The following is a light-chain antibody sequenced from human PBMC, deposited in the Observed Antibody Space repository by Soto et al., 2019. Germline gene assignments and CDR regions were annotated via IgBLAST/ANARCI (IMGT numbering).Light chain of an antibody. CDR1: VIGSIS. J-gene: IGLJ2*01. V-gene: IGLV3-21*02. CDR3: QVWDSSSDHVT. CDR2: DDS. Sequence: SYELTQPPSVSVAPGQTASITCGGNVIGSISVHWYQQKPGQAPVLVVFDDSDRPSGIPERFSGSNSRNTATLTISRVEAGDEADNYCQVWDSSSDHVTFGGGTKVTVL.